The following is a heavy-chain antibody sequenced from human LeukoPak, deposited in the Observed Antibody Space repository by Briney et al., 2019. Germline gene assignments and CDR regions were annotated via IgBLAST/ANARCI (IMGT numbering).Heavy chain of an antibody. CDR2: ITSKNNGM. J-gene: IGHJ4*02. D-gene: IGHD2-15*01. CDR3: ARDSYGSPDY. CDR1: GFTFSGNG. Sequence: QTGGSLRLSCAASGFTFSGNGMNWVRQAPGKGLEWVSYITSKNNGMYYADSVKGRFTISRDNAKNSLDLQMNSLRDEDTAVYYCARDSYGSPDYWGQGTLVTVSS. V-gene: IGHV3-48*02.